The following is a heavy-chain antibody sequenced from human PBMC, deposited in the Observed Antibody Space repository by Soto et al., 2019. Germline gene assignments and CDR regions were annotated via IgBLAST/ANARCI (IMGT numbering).Heavy chain of an antibody. CDR2: IYYSGST. CDR1: GGSISSYY. CDR3: VRDYRITVWGRFDP. D-gene: IGHD3-16*01. V-gene: IGHV4-59*01. J-gene: IGHJ5*02. Sequence: SETLSLTCTVSGGSISSYYWSWIRQPPGKGLEWIGCIYYSGSTNYNPSLKSRVTISVDTSKNQFSLKLSSVTAADTAVYYCVRDYRITVWGRFDPWGQGTLVTVSS.